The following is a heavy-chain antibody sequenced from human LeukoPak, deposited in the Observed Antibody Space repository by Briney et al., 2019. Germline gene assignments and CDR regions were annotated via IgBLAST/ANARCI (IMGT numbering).Heavy chain of an antibody. J-gene: IGHJ4*02. D-gene: IGHD1-7*01. Sequence: SETLSLTCAVYGGSFSGYYWSWIRQPPGKGLEWIGEINHSGSTNYNPSLKSRVTISVDTSKNQFSLKLSSVTAADTAVYYCARPTGTTAIFDYWDQGTLVTVSS. V-gene: IGHV4-34*01. CDR1: GGSFSGYY. CDR3: ARPTGTTAIFDY. CDR2: INHSGST.